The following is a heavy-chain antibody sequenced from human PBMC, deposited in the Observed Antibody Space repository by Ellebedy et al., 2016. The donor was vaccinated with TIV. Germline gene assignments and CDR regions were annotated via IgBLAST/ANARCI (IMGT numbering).Heavy chain of an antibody. CDR2: ISTPTDYT. CDR1: GFSFSDYY. V-gene: IGHV3-11*06. J-gene: IGHJ4*02. Sequence: GESLKISCEASGFSFSDYYMSWLRQPPGKGLEWVSYISTPTDYTNYADSVRGRFTISRDNAKNLLFLQMNSLTAEDTAVYYCARGPVRYTQKGGFLDYWGQGTLVTVSS. CDR3: ARGPVRYTQKGGFLDY. D-gene: IGHD3-16*01.